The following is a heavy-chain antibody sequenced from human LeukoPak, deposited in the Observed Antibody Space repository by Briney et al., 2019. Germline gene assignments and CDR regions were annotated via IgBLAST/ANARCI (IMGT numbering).Heavy chain of an antibody. J-gene: IGHJ6*02. CDR3: ATYTHWVAGDV. D-gene: IGHD3-16*01. V-gene: IGHV3-7*01. Sequence: GGSLRLSCAASGFTFSSYAMHWVRQAPGKGLEWVANMNQDGSAKGYVDSVKGRFTISRDNARNSLYLQMSSLRPEDTAVYYCATYTHWVAGDVWGQGTTVTVSS. CDR2: MNQDGSAK. CDR1: GFTFSSYA.